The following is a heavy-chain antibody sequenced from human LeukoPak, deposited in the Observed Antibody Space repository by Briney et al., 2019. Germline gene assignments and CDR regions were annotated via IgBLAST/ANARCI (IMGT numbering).Heavy chain of an antibody. V-gene: IGHV3-64D*06. J-gene: IGHJ4*02. CDR2: ISSNGGST. D-gene: IGHD2-2*01. Sequence: GALRLSCSASGFTFSSYAMHWVRQAPGKGLEYVSAISSNGGSTYYADSVKGRFTISRDNSKNTLYLQMSSLRAEDTAVYYCARDPCHGALDYWGQGALVTVSS. CDR3: ARDPCHGALDY. CDR1: GFTFSSYA.